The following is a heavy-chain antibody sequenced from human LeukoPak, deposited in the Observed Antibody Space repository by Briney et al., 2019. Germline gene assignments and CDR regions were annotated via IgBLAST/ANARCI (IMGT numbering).Heavy chain of an antibody. CDR3: TVVSLGH. CDR2: IRSKTDGGTA. J-gene: IGHJ4*02. V-gene: IGHV3-15*01. CDR1: GFTFSNAW. Sequence: GGALRLSCAASGFTFSNAWMSWVRQAPGKGLEWVGRIRSKTDGGTAEYAAPVKDRFTISRDDSKATLYLQINSLKTEDTAVFYCTVVSLGHWGQGTLVIVSS. D-gene: IGHD3-16*02.